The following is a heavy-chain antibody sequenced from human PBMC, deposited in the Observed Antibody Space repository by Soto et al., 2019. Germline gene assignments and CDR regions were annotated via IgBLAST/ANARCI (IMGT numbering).Heavy chain of an antibody. CDR3: TGGGSGYYNN. D-gene: IGHD3-22*01. Sequence: GGSLRLSCVASGFTLSSYWMHWVRQAPGKGLVWVSRIKPDGTYTTYADSVKGRFTISRDNARNTLYLQMNSLRAEDTAVYYCTGGGSGYYNNWGQGTLVTVSS. CDR2: IKPDGTYT. J-gene: IGHJ4*02. V-gene: IGHV3-74*01. CDR1: GFTLSSYW.